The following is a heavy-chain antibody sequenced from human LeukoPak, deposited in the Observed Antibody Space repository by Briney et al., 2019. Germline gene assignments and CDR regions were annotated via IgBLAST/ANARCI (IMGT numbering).Heavy chain of an antibody. CDR2: ISDIGSI. D-gene: IGHD2-15*01. CDR3: ARGGPRYCSGGSCYFGY. V-gene: IGHV4-59*12. J-gene: IGHJ4*02. CDR1: GGSISSFY. Sequence: SETLSLTCTVSGGSISSFYWSWIRQPPGKGLEWIAYISDIGSINYNPSLKSRVTISVDTSKNQFSLKLSSVTAADTAVYYCARGGPRYCSGGSCYFGYWGQGTLVTVSS.